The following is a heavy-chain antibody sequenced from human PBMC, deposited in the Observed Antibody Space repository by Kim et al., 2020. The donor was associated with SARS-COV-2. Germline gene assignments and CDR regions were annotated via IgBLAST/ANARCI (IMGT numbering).Heavy chain of an antibody. CDR2: IWYDGSNK. J-gene: IGHJ4*02. V-gene: IGHV3-33*01. Sequence: GGSLRLSCAASGFTFSSYGMHWVRQAPGKGLEWVAVIWYDGSNKYYADSVKGRFTISRDNSKNTLYLQMNSLRAEDTAVYYCARGRSLVVVAATPLDYWGQGTLVTVSS. CDR1: GFTFSSYG. D-gene: IGHD2-15*01. CDR3: ARGRSLVVVAATPLDY.